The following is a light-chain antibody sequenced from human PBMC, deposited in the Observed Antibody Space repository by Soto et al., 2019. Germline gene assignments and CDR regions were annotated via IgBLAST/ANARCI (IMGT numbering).Light chain of an antibody. CDR1: QSINNK. J-gene: IGKJ5*01. V-gene: IGKV3-15*01. CDR3: QQYNNWPPIT. CDR2: GAS. Sequence: EIVMTQSPATLSVSPGERVPLSCRASQSINNKVAWYQQKPGQAPRLLIYGASTRATGISARFSGSGSGTEFTLTISSLQSEDFAVYYCQQYNNWPPITFGQGTRLEIK.